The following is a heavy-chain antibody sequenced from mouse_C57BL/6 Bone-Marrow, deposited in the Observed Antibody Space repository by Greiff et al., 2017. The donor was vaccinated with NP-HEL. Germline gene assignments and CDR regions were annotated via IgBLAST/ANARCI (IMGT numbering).Heavy chain of an antibody. CDR2: IRSKSNNYAT. J-gene: IGHJ1*03. D-gene: IGHD2-1*01. CDR3: VRQPVQVNFDV. Sequence: EAGGGLVQPKGSLTLSCAASGFSFNTYAMNWVRQAPGKGLEWVARIRSKSNNYATYYADSVKDRFTISRDDSESMLYLQMNNLKTEDTAMYYCVRQPVQVNFDVWGTGTTVTVSS. V-gene: IGHV10-1*01. CDR1: GFSFNTYA.